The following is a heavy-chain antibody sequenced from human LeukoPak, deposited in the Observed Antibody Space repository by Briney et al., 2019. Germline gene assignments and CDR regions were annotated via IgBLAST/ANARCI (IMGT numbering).Heavy chain of an antibody. D-gene: IGHD1-26*01. CDR2: IWYDGSNK. Sequence: PGRSLRLSCAASGFTFSSYGMRWVRQAPGKGLEWVAVIWYDGSNKYYADSVKGRFTISRDNSKNTLYLQMNSLRAEDTAVYYCAKDKAVGGAFHIWGQGTMVTVSS. CDR3: AKDKAVGGAFHI. J-gene: IGHJ3*02. CDR1: GFTFSSYG. V-gene: IGHV3-33*06.